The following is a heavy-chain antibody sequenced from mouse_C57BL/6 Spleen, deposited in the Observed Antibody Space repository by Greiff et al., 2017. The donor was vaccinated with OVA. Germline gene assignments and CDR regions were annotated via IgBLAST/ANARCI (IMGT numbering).Heavy chain of an antibody. D-gene: IGHD1-1*01. CDR3: ARGTTVGYAMDY. J-gene: IGHJ4*01. CDR2: IHPNSGST. V-gene: IGHV1-64*01. CDR1: GYTFTSYW. Sequence: VQMQQPGAELVKPGASVKLSCKASGYTFTSYWMHWVKQRPGQGLEWIGMIHPNSGSTNYNEKFTSKATLTVDKSSSTAYMQLSSLTSEDSAVYYCARGTTVGYAMDYWGQGTSVTVSS.